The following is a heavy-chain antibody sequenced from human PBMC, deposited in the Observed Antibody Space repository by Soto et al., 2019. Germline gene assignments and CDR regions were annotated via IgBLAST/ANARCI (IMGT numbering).Heavy chain of an antibody. Sequence: SVRLSCTASGFTFGDYAMSWFRQAPGKGLEWVGFIRSKAYGGTTEYAASVKGRFTISRDDSKSIAYLQMNSLKTEDTAVYYCTREGARMTPDAFDIWGQGTMVTVSS. CDR3: TREGARMTPDAFDI. CDR1: GFTFGDYA. CDR2: IRSKAYGGTT. D-gene: IGHD2-15*01. V-gene: IGHV3-49*03. J-gene: IGHJ3*02.